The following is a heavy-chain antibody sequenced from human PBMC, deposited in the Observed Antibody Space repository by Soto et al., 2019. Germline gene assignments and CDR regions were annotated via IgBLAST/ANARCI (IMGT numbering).Heavy chain of an antibody. V-gene: IGHV1-69*12. J-gene: IGHJ4*02. Sequence: QVQLVQSGAEVKKPGSSVKVSCKASGGTFSSYAISWVLQAPGQGLEWMGGIIPIFGTENYAQKFQGRVTITADEYTSTADMELSSLRSEDTAVYYCARAPYGDYSFFDYWGQGTLVTVSS. D-gene: IGHD4-17*01. CDR2: IIPIFGTE. CDR3: ARAPYGDYSFFDY. CDR1: GGTFSSYA.